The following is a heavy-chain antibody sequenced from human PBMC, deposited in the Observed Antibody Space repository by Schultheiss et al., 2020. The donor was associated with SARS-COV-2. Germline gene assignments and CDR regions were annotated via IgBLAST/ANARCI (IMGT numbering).Heavy chain of an antibody. CDR3: AKDISRYFTSSVWFDP. D-gene: IGHD3-9*01. J-gene: IGHJ5*02. CDR1: GFTFDDYG. CDR2: ISWHSGDL. V-gene: IGHV3-9*01. Sequence: SLKISCTASGFTFDDYGMHWVRQAPGRGLEWVSGISWHSGDLGYADSVKGRFTISRDNAKNSLYLQMNSLRAEDTALYYCAKDISRYFTSSVWFDPWGQGTLDTVSS.